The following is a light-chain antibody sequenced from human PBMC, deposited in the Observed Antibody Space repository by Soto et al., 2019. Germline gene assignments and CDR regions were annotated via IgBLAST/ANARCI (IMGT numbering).Light chain of an antibody. J-gene: IGKJ1*01. CDR2: AVS. V-gene: IGKV3-15*01. Sequence: EIVMTQSPVTLSVSPGEGATLFCTASQSVRNNLAWYQQKPGLAPRLLIYAVSTRATGVPARFSGNGSETEFTLTISGLQSDDFALYYCQQYNKWPPWTFGQGTKVEIK. CDR3: QQYNKWPPWT. CDR1: QSVRNN.